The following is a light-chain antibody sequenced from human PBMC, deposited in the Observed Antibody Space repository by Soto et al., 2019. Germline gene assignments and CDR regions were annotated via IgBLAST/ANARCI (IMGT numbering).Light chain of an antibody. CDR3: QEYGNSPNT. Sequence: EIVMAQSPATLSVSPGERATLSCRASQTVSGSYVAWYQQKPGQTPRLLIYGASSRATGIPDRFTGSGSGTDSTLTTSRMDGEEVTVYHSQEYGNSPNTCRAGSKVDI. CDR1: QTVSGSY. V-gene: IGKV3-20*01. CDR2: GAS. J-gene: IGKJ4*01.